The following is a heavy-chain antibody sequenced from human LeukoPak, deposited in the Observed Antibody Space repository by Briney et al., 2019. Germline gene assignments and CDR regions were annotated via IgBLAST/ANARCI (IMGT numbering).Heavy chain of an antibody. CDR3: ASGGYHATYFDY. CDR1: GFTFSSYG. CDR2: ISYDGSNK. J-gene: IGHJ4*02. V-gene: IGHV3-30*03. Sequence: GGSLRLSCAASGFTFSSYGMHWVRQAPGKGLEWVAVISYDGSNKYYADSVKGRFTISRDNSKNTLYLQMNSLRAEDTAVYYCASGGYHATYFDYWGQGTLVTVSS. D-gene: IGHD3-10*01.